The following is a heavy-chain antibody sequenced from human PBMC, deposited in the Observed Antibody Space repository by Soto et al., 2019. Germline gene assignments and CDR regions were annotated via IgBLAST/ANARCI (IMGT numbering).Heavy chain of an antibody. Sequence: PSETLSLTCTVSGGSISSYYWSWIRQPPGKGLEWIGYIYYSGSTNYNPSLKSRVTISVDTSKNQFSLKLSSVTAADTAVYYCARDYGDQDPYFDYWGQGTLVTVSS. J-gene: IGHJ4*02. D-gene: IGHD4-17*01. CDR2: IYYSGST. CDR1: GGSISSYY. V-gene: IGHV4-59*01. CDR3: ARDYGDQDPYFDY.